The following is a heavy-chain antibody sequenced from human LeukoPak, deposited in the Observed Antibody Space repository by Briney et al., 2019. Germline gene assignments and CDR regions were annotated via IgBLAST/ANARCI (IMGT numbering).Heavy chain of an antibody. CDR3: ARGTYCSSTSCPDYYYYGMDV. Sequence: SETLSLTCTVSGGSISSSSYYWGWIRQPPGKGLEWIGEISHSGSTNYNPSLKSRVTMSVDTSKNQFSLKLSSVTAADTAVYYCARGTYCSSTSCPDYYYYGMDVWGQGTTVTVSS. J-gene: IGHJ6*02. CDR1: GGSISSSSYY. V-gene: IGHV4-39*07. D-gene: IGHD2-2*01. CDR2: ISHSGST.